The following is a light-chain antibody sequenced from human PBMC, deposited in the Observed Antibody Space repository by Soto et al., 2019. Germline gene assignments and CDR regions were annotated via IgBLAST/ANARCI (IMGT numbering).Light chain of an antibody. J-gene: IGKJ1*01. CDR1: QSFSNW. CDR3: QQYNSYSWT. V-gene: IGKV1-5*03. CDR2: KSS. Sequence: DIQMTQSPSTLSASVGDTVTITCRASQSFSNWLAWYQQKPGKAPNFLIYKSSTLESGVPLRFSGSGSGTDFTHTISSLHPDDFATYYCQQYNSYSWTFGQGTKVEIK.